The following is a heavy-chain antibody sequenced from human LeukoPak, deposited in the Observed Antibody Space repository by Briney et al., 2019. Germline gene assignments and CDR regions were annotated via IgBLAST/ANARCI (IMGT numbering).Heavy chain of an antibody. CDR2: ISWNGGSI. V-gene: IGHV3-9*01. Sequence: GRSLRLSCAASGFTFDDYAMHWVRHAPGKGLEWVSGISWNGGSIGYADSVKGRFTVSRDNAKNSLYLQMNSLRAEDTALYYCAKDISYYYGMDVWGQGTTVTVSS. CDR1: GFTFDDYA. J-gene: IGHJ6*02. CDR3: AKDISYYYGMDV.